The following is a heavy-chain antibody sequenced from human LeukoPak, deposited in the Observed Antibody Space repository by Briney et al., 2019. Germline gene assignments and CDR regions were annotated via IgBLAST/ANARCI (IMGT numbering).Heavy chain of an antibody. CDR1: GFTFSNYA. J-gene: IGHJ6*02. Sequence: PGGSLRLSCAASGFTFSNYAMHWARQAPGKGLEWVAFISYNGRDKFYADSVNGRFTISKDNSKDTVYLQMNSLRGADTAVYCCAKEQSAMDVWGLGTTVTVSS. CDR3: AKEQSAMDV. CDR2: ISYNGRDK. V-gene: IGHV3-30*18.